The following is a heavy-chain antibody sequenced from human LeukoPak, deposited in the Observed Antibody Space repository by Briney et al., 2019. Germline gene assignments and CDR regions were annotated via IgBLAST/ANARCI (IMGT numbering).Heavy chain of an antibody. Sequence: PGRSLRLSCAASGFTFSSYSMNWVRQAPGKGLEWVSSISSSSSYIYYADSVKGRFTISRDNAKNSLYLQMNSLRAEDTAVYYCARMLAARDDAFDIWGQGTMVTVSS. CDR3: ARMLAARDDAFDI. V-gene: IGHV3-21*01. CDR1: GFTFSSYS. J-gene: IGHJ3*02. CDR2: ISSSSSYI. D-gene: IGHD2-8*01.